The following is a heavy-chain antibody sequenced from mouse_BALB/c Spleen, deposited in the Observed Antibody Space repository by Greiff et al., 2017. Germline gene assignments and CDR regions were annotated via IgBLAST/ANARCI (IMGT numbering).Heavy chain of an antibody. CDR2: ISSGGGNT. V-gene: IGHV5-9*03. CDR3: ARGYYGYDLFAY. D-gene: IGHD2-2*01. Sequence: DVMLVESGGGLVKPGGSLKLSCAASGFTFSSYTMSWVRQTPEKRLEWVATISSGGGNTYYPDSVKGRFTISRDNAKNNLYLQMSSLRSEDTALYYCARGYYGYDLFAYWGQGTLVTVSA. CDR1: GFTFSSYT. J-gene: IGHJ3*01.